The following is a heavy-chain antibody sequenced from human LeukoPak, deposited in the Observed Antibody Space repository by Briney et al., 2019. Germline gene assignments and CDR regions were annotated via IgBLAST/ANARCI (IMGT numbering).Heavy chain of an antibody. Sequence: ASVTVSCKASGYTFTGYYMHWVRQAPGQGLEWMGWINPNSGGTNYAQKFQGRVTMTSDTSISTAYMELSRLRSDDTAVYYCASFRPVLRYFDWHDAFDIWGQGTMVTVSS. D-gene: IGHD3-9*01. V-gene: IGHV1-2*02. CDR2: INPNSGGT. CDR3: ASFRPVLRYFDWHDAFDI. J-gene: IGHJ3*02. CDR1: GYTFTGYY.